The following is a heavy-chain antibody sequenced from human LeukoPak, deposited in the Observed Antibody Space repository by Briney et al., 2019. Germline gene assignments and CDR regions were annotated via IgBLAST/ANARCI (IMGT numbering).Heavy chain of an antibody. Sequence: PSETLSLTCAVYGGSFSGYYWSWIRQPPGKGLEWIGSIYHSRSTYYNPSLKSRVTITVDTSKNQFSLKLSSVPAADTAVDYCASPRTYYDFWSGYYGDAFDIWGQGTMVTVSS. CDR3: ASPRTYYDFWSGYYGDAFDI. CDR1: GGSFSGYY. J-gene: IGHJ3*02. CDR2: IYHSRST. V-gene: IGHV4-34*01. D-gene: IGHD3-3*01.